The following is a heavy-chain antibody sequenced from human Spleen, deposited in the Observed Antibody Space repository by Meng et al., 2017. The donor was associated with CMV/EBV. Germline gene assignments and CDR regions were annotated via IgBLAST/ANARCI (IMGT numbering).Heavy chain of an antibody. J-gene: IGHJ5*02. V-gene: IGHV3-23*01. CDR1: FTFSSYA. Sequence: FTFSSYAMSWVRQAPGKVLEWVSAISGSGGRTYYADSVKGRFTISRDNSKNTLYLQMNSLRAEDTAVYYCAKGGYCTNGVCYTWWFDPWGQGTLVTVSS. CDR3: AKGGYCTNGVCYTWWFDP. CDR2: ISGSGGRT. D-gene: IGHD2-8*01.